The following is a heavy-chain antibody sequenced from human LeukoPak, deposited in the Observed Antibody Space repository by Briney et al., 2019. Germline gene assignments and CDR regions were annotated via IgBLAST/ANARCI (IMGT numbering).Heavy chain of an antibody. CDR1: GGSISSISHY. V-gene: IGHV4-39*01. CDR3: ARTVPPELIWFGPPDY. J-gene: IGHJ4*02. Sequence: SETLSLTCTISGGSISSISHYWGWIRQPPGKGLEWIGSIYYTGSTYYNPSLKSRVTVSVDTSKNQFSLKLSSVTAADTAVYYCARTVPPELIWFGPPDYWGQGTLVTVSS. D-gene: IGHD3-10*01. CDR2: IYYTGST.